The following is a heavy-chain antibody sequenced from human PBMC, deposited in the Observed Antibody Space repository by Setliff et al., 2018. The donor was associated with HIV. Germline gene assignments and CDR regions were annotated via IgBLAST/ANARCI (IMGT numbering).Heavy chain of an antibody. J-gene: IGHJ4*02. D-gene: IGHD2-15*01. Sequence: KPSETLSLTCAIYGGSFSGNYWSWIRQPPGKGLEWIGEINYSGTTNHNPFLKSRVTISVDTSKKQFSLKLHSVTAADSAIYYCAATYCRGGGRDCPQMYDYWGQGSLVTVSS. CDR1: GGSFSGNY. V-gene: IGHV4-34*01. CDR3: AATYCRGGGRDCPQMYDY. CDR2: INYSGTT.